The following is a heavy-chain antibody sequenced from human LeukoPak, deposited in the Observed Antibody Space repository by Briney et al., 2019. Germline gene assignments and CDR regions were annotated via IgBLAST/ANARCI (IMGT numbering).Heavy chain of an antibody. J-gene: IGHJ6*03. CDR2: IRYDGTKT. CDR3: AKDGDLLAPWISWYMDV. CDR1: TFTFSDYG. V-gene: IGHV3-30*02. D-gene: IGHD2-15*01. Sequence: GGSLRLSCIGSTFTFSDYGMHWVRQAPGKGLEWVAFIRYDGTKTYYADSAKGRFTISRDNSKNGLYLEMNSLRAEDTAFFYCAKDGDLLAPWISWYMDVWGRGTTVTVSS.